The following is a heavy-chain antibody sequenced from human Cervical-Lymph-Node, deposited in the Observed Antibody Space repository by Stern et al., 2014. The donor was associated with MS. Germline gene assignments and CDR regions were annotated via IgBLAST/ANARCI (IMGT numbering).Heavy chain of an antibody. D-gene: IGHD6-19*01. V-gene: IGHV4-61*02. CDR2: IYTSGST. J-gene: IGHJ4*02. Sequence: QVQLQESGPGLVKPSQTLSLTCTVSGGSISSGSYYWSWIRQPAGKGLEWIGRIYTSGSTNYNPSLKSRVTISVETSKNQFSLKLSSVTAADTAVYYCARVATVAGTRWGQGTLVTVSS. CDR1: GGSISSGSYY. CDR3: ARVATVAGTR.